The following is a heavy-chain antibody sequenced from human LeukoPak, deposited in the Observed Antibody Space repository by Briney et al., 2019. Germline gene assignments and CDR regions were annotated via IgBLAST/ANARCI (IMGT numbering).Heavy chain of an antibody. CDR3: AREGYSGPYLDY. D-gene: IGHD4-11*01. CDR1: GFTFSSYW. Sequence: PGGSLRLSCAASGFTFSSYWIQWVRQAPGKGLVWVSRIDSDGSSTSHADSVKGRFTISRDNAKNTLFLQMNSLRAEDTAVYYCAREGYSGPYLDYWGQGTLVTVSS. CDR2: IDSDGSST. V-gene: IGHV3-74*01. J-gene: IGHJ4*02.